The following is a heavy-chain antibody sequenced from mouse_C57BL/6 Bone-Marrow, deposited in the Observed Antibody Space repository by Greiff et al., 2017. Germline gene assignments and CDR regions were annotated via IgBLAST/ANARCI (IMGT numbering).Heavy chain of an antibody. CDR2: IDPSDSYT. Sequence: QVQLQQPGAELVMPGASVKLSCKASGYTFTSYWMHWVKQRPGQGLEWIGEIDPSDSYTNYNQKFKGKSTLTVDKSSSTAYMQLSSRTSEDAAVYYCARGPYLPAMDYWGQGTSVTVSS. V-gene: IGHV1-69*01. CDR3: ARGPYLPAMDY. CDR1: GYTFTSYW. J-gene: IGHJ4*01.